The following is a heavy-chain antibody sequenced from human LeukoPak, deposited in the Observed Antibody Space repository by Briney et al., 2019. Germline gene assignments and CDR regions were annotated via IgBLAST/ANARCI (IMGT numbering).Heavy chain of an antibody. D-gene: IGHD6-13*01. CDR2: INQDGSEK. Sequence: GGSLRLSCAASGFTFSRYWMSWVRQAPGKGLEWVANINQDGSEKYYVDSVKGRFTISRDNAKNSLYLQMNSLTAEDTAVYYCTRGSRQLSLWGQGTLVTVSS. V-gene: IGHV3-7*03. CDR1: GFTFSRYW. CDR3: TRGSRQLSL. J-gene: IGHJ4*02.